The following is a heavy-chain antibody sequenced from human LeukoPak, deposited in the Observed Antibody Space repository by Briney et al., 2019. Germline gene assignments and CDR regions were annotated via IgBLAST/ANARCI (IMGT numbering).Heavy chain of an antibody. CDR2: ISYDGSNK. J-gene: IGHJ4*02. Sequence: GRSLRLSCAASGFTFSSYGMHWVRQAPGKGLEWVAVISYDGSNKYYAVSVKGRFTISRDNSKNTLYLQMNSLRAEDTAVYYCAKDTPGLDYWGQGTLVTVSS. V-gene: IGHV3-30*18. CDR1: GFTFSSYG. CDR3: AKDTPGLDY.